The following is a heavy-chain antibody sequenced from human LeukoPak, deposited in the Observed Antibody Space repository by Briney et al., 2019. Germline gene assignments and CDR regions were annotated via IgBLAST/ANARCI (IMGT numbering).Heavy chain of an antibody. CDR2: ISGSGGST. J-gene: IGHJ3*02. Sequence: GGSLRLSCAASGFTFSSYAMSWVRQAPGKGLEWVSAISGSGGSTYYADSVKGRFTISRDNSRNTLYLQMNSLRAEDTAVYYCAKVLGQWLMGDAFDIWGQGTMVTVSS. V-gene: IGHV3-23*01. CDR3: AKVLGQWLMGDAFDI. CDR1: GFTFSSYA. D-gene: IGHD6-19*01.